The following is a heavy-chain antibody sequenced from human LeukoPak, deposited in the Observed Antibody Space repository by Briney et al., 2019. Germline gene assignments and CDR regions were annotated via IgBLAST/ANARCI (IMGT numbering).Heavy chain of an antibody. CDR3: AKERGLALVDP. CDR2: ISYDGSNK. J-gene: IGHJ5*02. CDR1: GFTFSSYG. Sequence: PGRSLRLSCAASGFTFSSYGMHWVRQAPGKGLEWVAVISYDGSNKYYADSVKGRFTISRDNSKNTLYLQMNSLRAEDTAVYYCAKERGLALVDPWGQGTLVTVSS. D-gene: IGHD3/OR15-3a*01. V-gene: IGHV3-30*18.